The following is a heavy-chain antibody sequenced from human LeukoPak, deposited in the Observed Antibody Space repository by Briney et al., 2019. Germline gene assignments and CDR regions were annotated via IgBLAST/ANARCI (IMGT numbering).Heavy chain of an antibody. CDR3: ARGPGSSGWYFFLDY. D-gene: IGHD6-19*01. V-gene: IGHV3-48*01. CDR1: GFTFSSYA. CDR2: ISGSTSTI. Sequence: GGSLRLSCAASGFTFSSYAMSWVRQAPGKGLEWVSYISGSTSTINYADSVRGRLTISRDNAKNSLYLQMNSLRAEDTAVYYCARGPGSSGWYFFLDYWGQGTLVTVSS. J-gene: IGHJ4*02.